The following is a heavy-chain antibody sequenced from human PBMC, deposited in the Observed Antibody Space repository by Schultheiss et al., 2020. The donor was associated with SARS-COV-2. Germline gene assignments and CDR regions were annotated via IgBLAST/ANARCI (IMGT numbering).Heavy chain of an antibody. V-gene: IGHV3-48*03. J-gene: IGHJ4*02. CDR2: ISSSGSTI. Sequence: GESLKISCAASGFTFSSYAMHWVRQAPGKGLEWVSYISSSGSTIYYADSVKGRFTISRDNAKNSLFLQVNSLTAEDTAVYICARTIMVGATQFYFDYWGQGTLVTVSS. CDR1: GFTFSSYA. D-gene: IGHD1-26*01. CDR3: ARTIMVGATQFYFDY.